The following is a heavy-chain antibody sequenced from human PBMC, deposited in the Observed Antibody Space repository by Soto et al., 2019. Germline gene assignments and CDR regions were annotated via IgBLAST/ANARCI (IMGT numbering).Heavy chain of an antibody. V-gene: IGHV3-33*01. Sequence: SLRLSCAASGFTFSSYGMHWVRQAPGKGLEWVAVIWYDGSNKYYADSVKGRFTISRDNSKNTLYLQMNSLRAEDTAVYYCARERLVTANRFDPWGQGTLVTVSS. D-gene: IGHD2-15*01. CDR3: ARERLVTANRFDP. CDR2: IWYDGSNK. CDR1: GFTFSSYG. J-gene: IGHJ5*02.